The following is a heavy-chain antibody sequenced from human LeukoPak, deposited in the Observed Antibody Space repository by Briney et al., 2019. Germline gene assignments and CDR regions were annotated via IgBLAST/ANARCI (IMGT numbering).Heavy chain of an antibody. V-gene: IGHV3-30*18. J-gene: IGHJ6*03. Sequence: GGSLRLSCAASGFTFSSYGMHWVRQAPGKGLEWVAVISYDGSNKYYADSVKGRFTISRDNSKNTLYLQMNSLRAEDTAVYYCAKGINWNYDMDVWGKGTTVTVSS. CDR3: AKGINWNYDMDV. CDR2: ISYDGSNK. D-gene: IGHD1-20*01. CDR1: GFTFSSYG.